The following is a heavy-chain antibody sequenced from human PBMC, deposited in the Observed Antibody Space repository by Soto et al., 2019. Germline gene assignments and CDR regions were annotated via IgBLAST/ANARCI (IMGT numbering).Heavy chain of an antibody. CDR1: GGTFSSYA. D-gene: IGHD2-15*01. J-gene: IGHJ6*02. Sequence: EASVKVSCKASGGTFSSYAISWVRQAPGQGLEWMGGIIPIFGTANYAQKFQGRVTITADESTSTAYMELSSLRSEDTAVYYCARYPIVVVVAAIRYYYGMDVWGQGTTVTVSS. CDR2: IIPIFGTA. V-gene: IGHV1-69*13. CDR3: ARYPIVVVVAAIRYYYGMDV.